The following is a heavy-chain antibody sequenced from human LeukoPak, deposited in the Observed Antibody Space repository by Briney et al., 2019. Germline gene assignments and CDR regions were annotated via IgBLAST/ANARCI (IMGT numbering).Heavy chain of an antibody. CDR1: GFTFSSYE. D-gene: IGHD6-13*01. CDR2: ISSSGSTI. Sequence: GGSLRLSCAASGFTFSSYEMNWVRQAPGKGLEWVSYISSSGSTIYYADSVKGQFTISRDNAKNSLYLQMNSLRAEDTAVYYCARGSMGIAAAGTDYWGQGTLVTVSS. V-gene: IGHV3-48*03. J-gene: IGHJ4*02. CDR3: ARGSMGIAAAGTDY.